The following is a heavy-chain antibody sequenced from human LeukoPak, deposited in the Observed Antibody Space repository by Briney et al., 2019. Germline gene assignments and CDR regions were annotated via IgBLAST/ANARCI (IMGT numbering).Heavy chain of an antibody. CDR1: GFTLSSYW. J-gene: IGHJ6*03. V-gene: IGHV3-74*01. CDR2: INSDGSST. D-gene: IGHD2-8*01. Sequence: GGSLRLSCAASGFTLSSYWMHWVRQAPGKGLVWVSRINSDGSSTSYADSVKGRFTISRDNAKNTLYLQMNSLKTEDTAVYYCTTATPLLYCTNGVCKNYYYYYMDVWGKGTTVTVSS. CDR3: TTATPLLYCTNGVCKNYYYYYMDV.